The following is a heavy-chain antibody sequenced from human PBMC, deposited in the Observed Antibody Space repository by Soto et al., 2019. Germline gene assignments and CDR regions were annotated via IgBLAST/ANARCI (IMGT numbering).Heavy chain of an antibody. V-gene: IGHV3-30*18. J-gene: IGHJ4*02. CDR3: AKCVYNWNAGFFDY. CDR2: ISYDGNNK. Sequence: QVQLVESGGGVVQPGRSLRLSCAASGFTFSTYGMHWVRQAPGKGLEWVAVISYDGNNKYYADSVKGRFTISRDNSXYTLHLQTSSLRSDDTAVYYCAKCVYNWNAGFFDYWGQGTLVTVSS. D-gene: IGHD1-1*01. CDR1: GFTFSTYG.